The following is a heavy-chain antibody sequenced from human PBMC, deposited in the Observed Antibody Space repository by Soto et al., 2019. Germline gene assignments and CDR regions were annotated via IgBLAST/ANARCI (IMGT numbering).Heavy chain of an antibody. CDR3: AKEQWTIVVVPAAYVDY. D-gene: IGHD2-2*01. J-gene: IGHJ4*02. CDR2: ISGSGGST. Sequence: GGSLRLSCAASGFTFSSYAMSWVRQAPGKGLEWVSAISGSGGSTYYADSVKGRFTISRDNSKNTLYLQMNSLRAEDTAVYYCAKEQWTIVVVPAAYVDYWGQGTLVTVSS. CDR1: GFTFSSYA. V-gene: IGHV3-23*01.